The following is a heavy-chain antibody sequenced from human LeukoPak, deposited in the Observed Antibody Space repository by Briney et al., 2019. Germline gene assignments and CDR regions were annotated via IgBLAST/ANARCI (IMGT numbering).Heavy chain of an antibody. V-gene: IGHV3-33*01. D-gene: IGHD1-14*01. CDR3: ASEPEYFDY. J-gene: IGHJ4*02. Sequence: GGSLRLSCAASGFTFSTYGMHWVRQAPGKGLEGVADIWYDGSKTYYGDSVKGRFTISRDNSESTLYLQMNSLRVEDTAVYYCASEPEYFDYWGQGALVTVSS. CDR1: GFTFSTYG. CDR2: IWYDGSKT.